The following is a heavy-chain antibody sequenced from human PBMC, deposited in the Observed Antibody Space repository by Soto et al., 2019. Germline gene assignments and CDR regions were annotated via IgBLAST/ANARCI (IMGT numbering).Heavy chain of an antibody. CDR3: ASTDSSGYYQGYYFDY. J-gene: IGHJ4*02. CDR2: IYYSGST. CDR1: GGSVSSGSYY. D-gene: IGHD3-22*01. V-gene: IGHV4-61*01. Sequence: SETLSLTCTVSGGSVSSGSYYWSWIRQPPGKGLEWIGYIYYSGSTNYNPSLKSRVTISVDTSKNQFSLKLSSVTAADTAVYYCASTDSSGYYQGYYFDYWGQGTLVTVSS.